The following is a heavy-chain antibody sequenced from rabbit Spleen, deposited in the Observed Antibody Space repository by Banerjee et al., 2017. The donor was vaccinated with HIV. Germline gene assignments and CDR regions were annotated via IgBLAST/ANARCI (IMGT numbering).Heavy chain of an antibody. CDR3: ARDWRYDDYNL. CDR2: IDIGRSGFT. Sequence: QEQVVESGGGLVQPEGSLTLTCIASGVSFSGDSYMCWVRQAPGKGLEWIVCIDIGRSGFTYYASWAKGRFTVSKTSSTTVTLQMTSLTASDTATYFCARDWRYDDYNLWGPGTLVTVS. J-gene: IGHJ4*01. D-gene: IGHD2-1*01. V-gene: IGHV1S45*01. CDR1: GVSFSGDSY.